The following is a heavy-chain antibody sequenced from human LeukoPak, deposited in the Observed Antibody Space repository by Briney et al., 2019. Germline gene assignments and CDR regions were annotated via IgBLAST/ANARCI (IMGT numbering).Heavy chain of an antibody. CDR1: GFTFSRYW. J-gene: IGHJ4*02. Sequence: GGSLRLSCAASGFTFSRYWVRWVRQAPGQGLVWVSRINSHGSSTNYAGSVKGRLTISRDNAKNTLYLQMNTLRVEDTAVYYRAALEDDYADYWGQGTLVTVSS. D-gene: IGHD2-15*01. CDR3: AALEDDYADY. CDR2: INSHGSST. V-gene: IGHV3-74*01.